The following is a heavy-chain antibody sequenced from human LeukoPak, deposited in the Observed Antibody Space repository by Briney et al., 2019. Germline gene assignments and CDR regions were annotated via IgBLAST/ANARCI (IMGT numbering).Heavy chain of an antibody. CDR1: GSVSSDGYF. Sequence: SETLSLTCTGGSVSSDGYFWSWIRQHPGKGLEWIGYIYYNGNTYYNPSLESRVTISVDTSKKEFSLKLTSVTAADTAVYFCARSGYGYVINYFDYWGPGTLVTVSS. D-gene: IGHD5-12*01. V-gene: IGHV4-31*03. J-gene: IGHJ4*02. CDR3: ARSGYGYVINYFDY. CDR2: IYYNGNT.